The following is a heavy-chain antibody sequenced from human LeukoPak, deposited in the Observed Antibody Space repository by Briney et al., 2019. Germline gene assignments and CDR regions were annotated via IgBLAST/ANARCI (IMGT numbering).Heavy chain of an antibody. V-gene: IGHV1-2*02. CDR2: INPNSAT. D-gene: IGHD4-17*01. Sequence: ASVKVSCKASGYTFSGSYMHWVRQALGQGPEWMGWINPNSATNYAKRFQDRVTMTRDTSISTAYMELTRLRSEDTAVYYCARGKMNGDDFDYWGQGTLVTVSS. CDR3: ARGKMNGDDFDY. CDR1: GYTFSGSY. J-gene: IGHJ4*02.